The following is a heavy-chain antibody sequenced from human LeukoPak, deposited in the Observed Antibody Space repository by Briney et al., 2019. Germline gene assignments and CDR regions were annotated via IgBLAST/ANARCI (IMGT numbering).Heavy chain of an antibody. V-gene: IGHV3-11*01. Sequence: GGSLRPSCEASGFTFSDYYMSWIRQAPGKGLEWVSYISSSGSTIYYADSVKGRFTISRDNAKNSLYLQMNSLRAEDTAVYYCARERVLRFLEWLSPYGMDVWGQGTTVTVSS. CDR1: GFTFSDYY. J-gene: IGHJ6*02. CDR3: ARERVLRFLEWLSPYGMDV. D-gene: IGHD3-3*01. CDR2: ISSSGSTI.